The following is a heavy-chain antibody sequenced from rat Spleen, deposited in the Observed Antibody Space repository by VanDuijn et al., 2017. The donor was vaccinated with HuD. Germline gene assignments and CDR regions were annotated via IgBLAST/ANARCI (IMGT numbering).Heavy chain of an antibody. CDR2: VWGDGST. CDR3: TWYDGSYYHYPTWFAY. CDR1: GFSLISNS. D-gene: IGHD1-12*02. Sequence: QVQLKESGPGLVQPSQTLSLTCAVSGFSLISNSIHWIRQPPGRGLEWMGGVWGDGSTDYNSPLKSRLSISRDTSKSQVFLQMNSLQTDDTAVYFCTWYDGSYYHYPTWFAYWGQGTLVTVSS. J-gene: IGHJ3*01. V-gene: IGHV2-1*01.